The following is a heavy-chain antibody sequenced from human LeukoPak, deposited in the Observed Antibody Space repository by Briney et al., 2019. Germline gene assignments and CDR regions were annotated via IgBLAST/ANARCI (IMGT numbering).Heavy chain of an antibody. D-gene: IGHD1-1*01. Sequence: PGGSLRLSCAAPGFTFSNYAMNWVRQAPGKGLEWVSCISASGGTKLYADSVKGRFIISRDDSKNTLYVQMSSLRAEDTAVYYCARSLKWNLVGFDYWGQGTLVTVSS. J-gene: IGHJ4*02. CDR2: ISASGGTK. CDR3: ARSLKWNLVGFDY. CDR1: GFTFSNYA. V-gene: IGHV3-23*01.